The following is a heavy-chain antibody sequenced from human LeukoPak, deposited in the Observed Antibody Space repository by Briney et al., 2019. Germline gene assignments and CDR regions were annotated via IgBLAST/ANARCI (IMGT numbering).Heavy chain of an antibody. Sequence: GGSLRLSCAASGFTFSRYGMHWVRQAPGKGLEWVAVIWYDGSNKYYADSVKGRFTISRDKAKNSVHLQMNSLRAEDTAVYYCARDPVGYYYAMDVWGQGTTVTVSS. V-gene: IGHV3-33*01. CDR1: GFTFSRYG. D-gene: IGHD1-26*01. CDR2: IWYDGSNK. CDR3: ARDPVGYYYAMDV. J-gene: IGHJ6*02.